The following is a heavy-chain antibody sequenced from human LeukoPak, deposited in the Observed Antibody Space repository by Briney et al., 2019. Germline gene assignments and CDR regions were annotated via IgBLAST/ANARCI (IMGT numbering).Heavy chain of an antibody. CDR3: ARDEGARFYDYVWGSYRYEYFDL. V-gene: IGHV4-39*07. J-gene: IGHJ2*01. Sequence: PSETLSLTCTVSDGSISTSDYYWGWIRQPPGKGLEWIGSIYYSGSTYYNPSLRGRVTIFVDSSKSQFSLKLSSVTAADTAVYYCARDEGARFYDYVWGSYRYEYFDLWGRGTLVTVSS. D-gene: IGHD3-16*02. CDR2: IYYSGST. CDR1: DGSISTSDYY.